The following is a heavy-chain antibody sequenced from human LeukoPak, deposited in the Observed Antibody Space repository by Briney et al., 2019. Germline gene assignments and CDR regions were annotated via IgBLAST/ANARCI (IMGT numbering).Heavy chain of an antibody. D-gene: IGHD3-10*01. CDR1: EFTFSTYE. V-gene: IGHV3-48*03. CDR3: ARQAGSGYYFDY. Sequence: GGSLRLSCAASEFTFSTYEMSWVRQAPGKGLEWVSYISGGGGTIYYADSVKGRFTISRDNAKNSLSLQMNSLRDEDTAVYYCARQAGSGYYFDYWGRGTLVTVSS. CDR2: ISGGGGTI. J-gene: IGHJ4*02.